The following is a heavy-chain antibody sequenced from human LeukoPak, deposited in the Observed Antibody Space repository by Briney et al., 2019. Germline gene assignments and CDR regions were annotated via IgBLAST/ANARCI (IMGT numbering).Heavy chain of an antibody. Sequence: ASVKVSCKASGYTFTSYGISWVRQAPGQGLEWMGWISAYNGNTNYAQKLQGRVTMTTDTSTSTAYMELRSLRSDDTAVYYCARDDTFSGSSWYFTSLVPPLYGMDVWGQGTTVTVSS. CDR3: ARDDTFSGSSWYFTSLVPPLYGMDV. D-gene: IGHD6-13*01. CDR1: GYTFTSYG. J-gene: IGHJ6*02. CDR2: ISAYNGNT. V-gene: IGHV1-18*01.